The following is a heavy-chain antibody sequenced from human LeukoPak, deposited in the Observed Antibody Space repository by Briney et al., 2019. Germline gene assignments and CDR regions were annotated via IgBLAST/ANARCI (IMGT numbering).Heavy chain of an antibody. CDR2: INPNSGGT. D-gene: IGHD3-10*01. CDR1: GYTFTGYY. V-gene: IGHV1-2*02. J-gene: IGHJ6*02. CDR3: ARDHGFGELSSYYYGMYV. Sequence: GASVKVSCKASGYTFTGYYMHWVRQAPGQGLEWMGWINPNSGGTNYAQKFQGRVTMTRDTSISTAYMELSRLRSDDTAVYYCARDHGFGELSSYYYGMYVWGQGTTVTVSS.